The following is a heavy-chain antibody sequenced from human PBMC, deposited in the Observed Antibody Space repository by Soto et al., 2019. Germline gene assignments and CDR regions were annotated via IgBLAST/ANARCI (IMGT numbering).Heavy chain of an antibody. J-gene: IGHJ4*02. V-gene: IGHV3-23*01. D-gene: IGHD5-12*01. CDR3: AKDQSEECGYDRAFDY. Sequence: GGSLRLSCAASGFTFSSYAMRWVRQAPGKGLEWVSAISGSGGSTYYADSVKGRFTISRDKSKNTLYLQMNSLRAEDTAVYYCAKDQSEECGYDRAFDYWGQGTLVTVSS. CDR1: GFTFSSYA. CDR2: ISGSGGST.